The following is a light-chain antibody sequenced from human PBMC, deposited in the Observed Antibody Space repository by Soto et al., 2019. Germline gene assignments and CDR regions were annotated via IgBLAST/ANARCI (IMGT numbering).Light chain of an antibody. V-gene: IGKV3-15*01. CDR3: QQYTNWPPVT. CDR2: YAS. CDR1: QFISTN. J-gene: IGKJ2*01. Sequence: EIVMTQSPATLSVSPGERVTLSCRASQFISTNLAWYQQRPGQAPRLLIYYASTRATGIPARFSGSGSGTEFSLTISSLQSEDFAVYSCQQYTNWPPVTFGQGTKLEIK.